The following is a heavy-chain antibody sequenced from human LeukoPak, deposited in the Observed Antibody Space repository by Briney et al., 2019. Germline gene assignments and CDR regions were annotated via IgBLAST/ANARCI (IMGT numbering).Heavy chain of an antibody. CDR2: ISSSGSTI. CDR3: ARNRIVATATFDY. J-gene: IGHJ4*02. V-gene: IGHV3-11*01. D-gene: IGHD5-12*01. Sequence: PGGSLRLSCAASGFTFSDYYMSWIRQAPGKGLEWVSYISSSGSTIYYADSVKGRFTISWDNAKNSLYLQMNSLRAEDTAVYYCARNRIVATATFDYWGQGTLVTVSS. CDR1: GFTFSDYY.